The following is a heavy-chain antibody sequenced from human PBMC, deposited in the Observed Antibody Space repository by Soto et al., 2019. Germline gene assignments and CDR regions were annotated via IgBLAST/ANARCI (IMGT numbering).Heavy chain of an antibody. D-gene: IGHD1-26*01. Sequence: EVQLMESGGGLLQPGGSLRLSCAASGFTFSTYAMSWVRQAPGKGLEWVSAIIGRGGTTYYADSVKGRFTISRDNSNSTLYLQMDGLTGEDTALYYCAKRDTTLARGAFDVWGQGTIVTVSS. J-gene: IGHJ3*01. V-gene: IGHV3-23*01. CDR2: IIGRGGTT. CDR3: AKRDTTLARGAFDV. CDR1: GFTFSTYA.